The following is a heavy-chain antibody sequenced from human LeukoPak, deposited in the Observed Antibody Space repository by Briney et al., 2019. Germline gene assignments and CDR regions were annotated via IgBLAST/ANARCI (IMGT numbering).Heavy chain of an antibody. CDR3: ARVLFGELLLFDY. Sequence: SVKVSCKASGGTFSSYAISWVRQAPGQGLEWMGGIIPIFGTANYAQKFQGRVTITADESTSTAYMELSSLRSEDTAVYYCARVLFGELLLFDYWGQGTLVTVSS. V-gene: IGHV1-69*13. CDR2: IIPIFGTA. D-gene: IGHD3-10*01. CDR1: GGTFSSYA. J-gene: IGHJ4*02.